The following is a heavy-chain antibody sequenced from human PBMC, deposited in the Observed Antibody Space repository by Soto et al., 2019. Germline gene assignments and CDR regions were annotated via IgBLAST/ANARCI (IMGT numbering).Heavy chain of an antibody. CDR3: ARVGGSEVAKYFDY. J-gene: IGHJ4*02. V-gene: IGHV3-66*01. CDR1: GLTVSSNY. Sequence: GGSLRLSCVASGLTVSSNYMSWVRQAPGKGLEWVSIIYSGGSTYYADSVKGRFTISRDNSGNTLYLQMNILRAEDTAVYYCARVGGSEVAKYFDYWGQGALVTVSS. CDR2: IYSGGST. D-gene: IGHD3-10*01.